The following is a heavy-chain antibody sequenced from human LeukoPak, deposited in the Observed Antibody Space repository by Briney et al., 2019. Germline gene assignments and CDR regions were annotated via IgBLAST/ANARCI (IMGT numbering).Heavy chain of an antibody. D-gene: IGHD1-26*01. CDR3: AAGATNYYYGMDV. V-gene: IGHV4-59*08. Sequence: SETLPLTCTVSGGSISSYYWSWLRQPPGKGLEWVGYIYYSERTNYNPSLKSRDTIAVDTSKNQFFLKLSSVTAADTAVYYCAAGATNYYYGMDVWGQGTTVTVSS. J-gene: IGHJ6*02. CDR2: IYYSERT. CDR1: GGSISSYY.